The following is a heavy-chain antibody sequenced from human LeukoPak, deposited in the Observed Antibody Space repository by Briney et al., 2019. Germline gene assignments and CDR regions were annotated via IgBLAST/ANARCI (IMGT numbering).Heavy chain of an antibody. CDR3: ARDPPIAVAGIGADGGY. D-gene: IGHD6-19*01. J-gene: IGHJ4*02. Sequence: GGSLRLSRAASGFTVSSNYMSWVRQAPGRGLEGVSVIYSGGSKYSGDSVKGRFPTSRDNSKNTLYLQMNSLRAEDTAVYYCARDPPIAVAGIGADGGYWGQGTLVTVSS. CDR1: GFTVSSNY. V-gene: IGHV3-53*01. CDR2: IYSGGSK.